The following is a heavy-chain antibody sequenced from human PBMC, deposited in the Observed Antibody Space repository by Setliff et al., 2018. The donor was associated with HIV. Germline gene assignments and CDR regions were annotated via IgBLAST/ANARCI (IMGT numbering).Heavy chain of an antibody. CDR2: INSGGSSI. Sequence: GGSLRLSCAASGFTFTSYGMHWVRQAPGKGLVWVSRINSGGSSISYADSVKGRFTISRDNAKNTLYLQVNSLRAEDTAMYYCVKKSPYCNIGRCPPDAFDNWGQGTMVTVSS. J-gene: IGHJ3*02. V-gene: IGHV3-74*01. CDR1: GFTFTSYG. D-gene: IGHD2-15*01. CDR3: VKKSPYCNIGRCPPDAFDN.